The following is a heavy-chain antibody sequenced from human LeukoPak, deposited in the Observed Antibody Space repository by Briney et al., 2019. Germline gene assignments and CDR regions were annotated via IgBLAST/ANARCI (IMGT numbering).Heavy chain of an antibody. D-gene: IGHD2-15*01. Sequence: GGSLRLSCAASGFTFDDYAMHWVRQAPGKGLEGVSGISWNSGSLGYADSVKGRFTISRDNAKNSLYLQMNSLRAEDTALYYCAKALGGSHGPFDYWGQGTLVTVSS. J-gene: IGHJ4*02. CDR1: GFTFDDYA. CDR3: AKALGGSHGPFDY. CDR2: ISWNSGSL. V-gene: IGHV3-9*01.